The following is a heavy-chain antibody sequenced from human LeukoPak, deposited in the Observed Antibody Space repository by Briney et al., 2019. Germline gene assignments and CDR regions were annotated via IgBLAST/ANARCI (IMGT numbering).Heavy chain of an antibody. Sequence: GGSLRLSCEASGFTFSSYNMNWVRQAPGRRLEWVSSITSSSSYVFYADSVKGRFTISRDNAKNSLYLQMNSLRAEDTAVYYCARGSPHNWFDPWGQGTMVTVSS. CDR2: ITSSSSYV. CDR1: GFTFSSYN. J-gene: IGHJ5*02. CDR3: ARGSPHNWFDP. V-gene: IGHV3-21*04.